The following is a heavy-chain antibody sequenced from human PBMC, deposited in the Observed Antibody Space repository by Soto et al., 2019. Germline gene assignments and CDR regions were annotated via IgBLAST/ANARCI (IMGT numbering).Heavy chain of an antibody. D-gene: IGHD2-15*01. Sequence: GGSLRRSCAASGFTFSSYAMSWVRQAPGKGLEWVSAISGSGGSTYYADSVKGRFTISRDNSKNTLYLQMNSLRAEDTAVYYCAKSSIRYCSGGSCFPGAFDIWGQGTMVTVSS. CDR2: ISGSGGST. V-gene: IGHV3-23*01. J-gene: IGHJ3*02. CDR1: GFTFSSYA. CDR3: AKSSIRYCSGGSCFPGAFDI.